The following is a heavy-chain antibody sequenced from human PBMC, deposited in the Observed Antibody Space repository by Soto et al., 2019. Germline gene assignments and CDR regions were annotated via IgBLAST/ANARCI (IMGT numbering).Heavy chain of an antibody. V-gene: IGHV3-23*01. Sequence: GGSLRLSCAASGFTFSSYAMSWVRQAPGKGLEWVSAISGSGGSTYYADSVKGRFTISRDNSKNTLYLQMNSLRAEDTAVYYCAKDLPGIAAAGPAYFDYWGQGTLVTVSS. CDR2: ISGSGGST. CDR3: AKDLPGIAAAGPAYFDY. D-gene: IGHD6-13*01. CDR1: GFTFSSYA. J-gene: IGHJ4*02.